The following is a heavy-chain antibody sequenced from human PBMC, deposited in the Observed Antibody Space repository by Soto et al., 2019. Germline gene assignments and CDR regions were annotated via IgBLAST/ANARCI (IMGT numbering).Heavy chain of an antibody. CDR1: GYTFTRYD. CDR2: MNPKSGNT. Sequence: GPSVKVSCKASGYTFTRYDINWVRQATGQGLERMGWMNPKSGNTGYAQKFQGRVTMTRNTSISTAYMELSSLRSEDTAVYYCAREGTTTVTADFFYYYYMDVWGKGTTVTVSS. CDR3: AREGTTTVTADFFYYYYMDV. J-gene: IGHJ6*03. V-gene: IGHV1-8*01. D-gene: IGHD4-17*01.